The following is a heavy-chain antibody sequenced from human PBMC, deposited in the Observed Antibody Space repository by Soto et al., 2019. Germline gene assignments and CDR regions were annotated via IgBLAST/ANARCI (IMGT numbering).Heavy chain of an antibody. CDR3: AREDIVVVVAARGFYFDY. V-gene: IGHV3-30-3*01. CDR2: ISYDGSNK. CDR1: GFTFSSYA. J-gene: IGHJ4*02. D-gene: IGHD2-15*01. Sequence: GGSLRLSCAASGFTFSSYAMHWVRQAPGKGLEWVAVISYDGSNKYYADSVKGRFTISRDNSKNTLYLQMNSLRAEDTAVYYCAREDIVVVVAARGFYFDYWGQGTLVTVSS.